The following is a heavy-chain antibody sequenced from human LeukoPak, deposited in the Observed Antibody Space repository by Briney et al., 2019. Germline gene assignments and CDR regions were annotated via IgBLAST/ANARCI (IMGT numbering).Heavy chain of an antibody. CDR3: ARGPPYFGSGSYYHIVDY. Sequence: GGSLRLSCAASGFTVSNNYMSWVRQAPGKGLEWVSVIHSGGSTHYADSVKGRFTISRDNSKNTLYLQMNSLRAEDTAVYYCARGPPYFGSGSYYHIVDYWGQGTLVTVSS. CDR2: IHSGGST. V-gene: IGHV3-53*01. CDR1: GFTVSNNY. J-gene: IGHJ4*02. D-gene: IGHD3-10*01.